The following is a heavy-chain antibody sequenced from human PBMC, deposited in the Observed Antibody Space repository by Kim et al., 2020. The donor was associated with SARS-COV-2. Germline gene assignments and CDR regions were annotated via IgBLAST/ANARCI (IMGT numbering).Heavy chain of an antibody. Sequence: SVKVSCKASGGTFSSYAISWVRQAPGQGLEWMGGIIPIFGTANYAQKFQGRVTITADESTSTAYMELSSLRSEDTAVYYCARDGGGYYDSSGYYYELDYWGQGTLVTVSS. CDR2: IIPIFGTA. V-gene: IGHV1-69*13. D-gene: IGHD3-22*01. J-gene: IGHJ4*02. CDR1: GGTFSSYA. CDR3: ARDGGGYYDSSGYYYELDY.